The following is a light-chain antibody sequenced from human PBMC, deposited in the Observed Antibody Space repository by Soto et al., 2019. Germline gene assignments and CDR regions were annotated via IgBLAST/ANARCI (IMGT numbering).Light chain of an antibody. CDR2: GAS. Sequence: EIVLTQSPGTLSLSPGERAILSCRASQSVSSYYLAWYQQKPGQAPRLLIYGASSRATGIPDRFSGSGSGTDFTLTISRLEPEDFAVYYCQQYGNSPRTFGQGTKVDIK. J-gene: IGKJ1*01. CDR1: QSVSSYY. V-gene: IGKV3-20*01. CDR3: QQYGNSPRT.